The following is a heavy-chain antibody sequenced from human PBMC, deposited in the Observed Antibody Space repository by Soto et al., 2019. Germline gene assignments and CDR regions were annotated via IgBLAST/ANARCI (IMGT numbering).Heavy chain of an antibody. V-gene: IGHV1-69*13. CDR3: ARSYGSGSSRYYYGMDV. D-gene: IGHD3-10*01. J-gene: IGHJ6*02. Sequence: SVKVSCKASGGTFSSYAISWVRQAPGQGLEWMGGIIPILGTANYAQKSQGRVTITADESTSTAYMELSSLRSEDTAVYYCARSYGSGSSRYYYGMDVWGQGTTVTVSS. CDR1: GGTFSSYA. CDR2: IIPILGTA.